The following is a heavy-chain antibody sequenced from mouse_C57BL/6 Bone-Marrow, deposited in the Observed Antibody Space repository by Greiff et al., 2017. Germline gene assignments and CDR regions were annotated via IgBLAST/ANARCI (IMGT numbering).Heavy chain of an antibody. J-gene: IGHJ4*01. Sequence: EVQLKESGAELVRPGASVKLSCTASGFNIKDDYMHWVKQRPELGLEWIGWIDPENGDTEYASKFQGKATITADTSPNTAYLQLSSLTSEDTAVYYCATHYYGSIYYAMDYWGQGTSVTVSS. D-gene: IGHD1-1*01. CDR1: GFNIKDDY. CDR2: IDPENGDT. CDR3: ATHYYGSIYYAMDY. V-gene: IGHV14-4*01.